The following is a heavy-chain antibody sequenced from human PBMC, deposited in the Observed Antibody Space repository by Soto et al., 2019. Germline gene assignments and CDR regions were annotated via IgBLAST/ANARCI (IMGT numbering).Heavy chain of an antibody. CDR3: ARGPLRNWFDP. V-gene: IGHV1-69*01. Sequence: QVQLVQSGAEVKKPGSSVKVSCKASGGTFSTYAIDWVRQAPGQGLEWMGGIIPLFGTAKYAQNFQGRITITADESTNTAYMELRSLRSQDTAVYYCARGPLRNWFDPWGQGTLVTVSS. CDR2: IIPLFGTA. J-gene: IGHJ5*02. CDR1: GGTFSTYA. D-gene: IGHD5-12*01.